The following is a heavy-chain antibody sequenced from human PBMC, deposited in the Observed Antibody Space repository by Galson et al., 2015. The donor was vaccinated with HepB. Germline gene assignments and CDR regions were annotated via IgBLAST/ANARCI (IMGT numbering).Heavy chain of an antibody. CDR3: ARECHGGSCWDY. CDR1: GFSFSSYV. V-gene: IGHV3-30*03. CDR2: VSKAGAEQ. J-gene: IGHJ4*02. D-gene: IGHD2-15*01. Sequence: SLRLSCAASGFSFSSYVMHWARQAPGKGLEWLAVVSKAGAEQYYPDSVRGRFTISRDNTRNSLYLQMNSLTVDDTAVYYCARECHGGSCWDYWGQGTLVTVSS.